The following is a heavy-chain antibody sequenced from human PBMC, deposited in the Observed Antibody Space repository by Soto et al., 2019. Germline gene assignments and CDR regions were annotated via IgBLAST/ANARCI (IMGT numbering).Heavy chain of an antibody. CDR3: AADYMPARHYDSSGYLSDAFDI. CDR2: IVVGSGNT. D-gene: IGHD3-22*01. V-gene: IGHV1-58*01. J-gene: IGHJ3*02. Sequence: SVKVSCKASGFTFTSSAVQWVRQARGQRLEWIGWIVVGSGNTNYAQKFQERVTITRDMSTSTAYMELSSLRSEDTAVYYCAADYMPARHYDSSGYLSDAFDIWGQGTMVTVS. CDR1: GFTFTSSA.